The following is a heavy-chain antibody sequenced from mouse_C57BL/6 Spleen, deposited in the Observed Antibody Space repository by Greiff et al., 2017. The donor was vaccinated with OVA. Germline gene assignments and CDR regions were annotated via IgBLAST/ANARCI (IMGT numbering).Heavy chain of an antibody. D-gene: IGHD2-1*01. Sequence: VQLQQSGTVLARPGASVKMSCKTSGYTFTSYWMHWVKQRPGQGLEWIGAIYPGNSDTSYNQKFKGKAKLTAVTSASTAYMALSSLTNEDSAVYYCTRSGIYYGNYGYYFDYWGQGTTLTVSS. CDR1: GYTFTSYW. CDR2: IYPGNSDT. J-gene: IGHJ2*01. V-gene: IGHV1-5*01. CDR3: TRSGIYYGNYGYYFDY.